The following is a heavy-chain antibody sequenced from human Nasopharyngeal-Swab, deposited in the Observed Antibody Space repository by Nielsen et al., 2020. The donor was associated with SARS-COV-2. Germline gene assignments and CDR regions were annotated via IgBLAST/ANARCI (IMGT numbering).Heavy chain of an antibody. CDR3: AKAAADWERENDY. D-gene: IGHD1-1*01. J-gene: IGHJ4*02. CDR1: GYTFSSYA. CDR2: IGSGGVGT. Sequence: GESLKISCAASGYTFSSYAMSWVRQAPGKGLEWVSSIGSGGVGTYYADSVKGRFIVSRDNYRGTLYLQMNSLRAEDTAVYYCAKAAADWERENDYWGQGTLVTVSS. V-gene: IGHV3-23*01.